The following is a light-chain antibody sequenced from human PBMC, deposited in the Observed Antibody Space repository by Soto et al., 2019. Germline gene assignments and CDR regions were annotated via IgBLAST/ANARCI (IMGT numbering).Light chain of an antibody. CDR1: QNIYTW. CDR3: QHYNSYSWT. CDR2: DAS. Sequence: DIQMTQSPSTLSASVGDRVTISCRASQNIYTWVAWYQQKQGKAPKLLIHDASSLESGVPSRFSGSGSGTEFTLTISSLQPDDFASYYCQHYNSYSWTFGQGTKVEIK. J-gene: IGKJ1*01. V-gene: IGKV1-5*01.